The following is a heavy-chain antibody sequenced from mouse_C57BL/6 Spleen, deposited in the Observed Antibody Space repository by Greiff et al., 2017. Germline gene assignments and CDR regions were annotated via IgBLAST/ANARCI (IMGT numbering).Heavy chain of an antibody. Sequence: VQLQQLGAELVKPGASVKMSCKASDYTFTTYPIEWMKQNHGKSLEWIGNFHPYNDDTKYNEKFKGKATLTVEKSSSTAYLELSRLTADSTALYSSRRGLLDYWSQGTTLTLSS. CDR2: FHPYNDDT. CDR1: DYTFTTYP. J-gene: IGHJ2*01. D-gene: IGHD3-1*01. V-gene: IGHV1-47*01. CDR3: RRGLLDY.